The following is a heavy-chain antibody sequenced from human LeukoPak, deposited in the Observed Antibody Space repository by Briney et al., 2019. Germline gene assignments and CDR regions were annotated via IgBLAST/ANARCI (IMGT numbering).Heavy chain of an antibody. Sequence: ESGPTLVKPTQTLTLTCTFSGFSLSTSGVGVGWIRQPPGKALEWLALIYWDDDKRYSPSLKSRLTITKDTSKNQVVLTMTNMDPVDTATYYCAHRRIAARRRGGSLDYWGQGTLVTVSS. J-gene: IGHJ4*02. D-gene: IGHD6-6*01. V-gene: IGHV2-5*02. CDR1: GFSLSTSGVG. CDR3: AHRRIAARRRGGSLDY. CDR2: IYWDDDK.